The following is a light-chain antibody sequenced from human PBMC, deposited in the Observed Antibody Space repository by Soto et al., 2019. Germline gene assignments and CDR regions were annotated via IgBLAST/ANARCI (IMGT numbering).Light chain of an antibody. CDR2: DAS. Sequence: EIVLTQSPATLSLSPGERATLSCRASQSVSRYLAWYQQKPGQAPRLLIYDASNRATGIPARCSGSGSWTDFTLTISSLEPEDFAVYYCQQRSNWPLTFGGGTKVEIK. V-gene: IGKV3-11*01. CDR3: QQRSNWPLT. J-gene: IGKJ4*01. CDR1: QSVSRY.